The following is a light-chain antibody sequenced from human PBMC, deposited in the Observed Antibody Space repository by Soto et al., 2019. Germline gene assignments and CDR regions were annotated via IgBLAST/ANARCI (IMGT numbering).Light chain of an antibody. V-gene: IGKV3-20*01. CDR3: QQYDNSVWT. CDR1: QSVSTSN. Sequence: IVLTQSPVTLSSSPGERATLSCRASQSVSTSNLAWYEERPGQAPRLLIYGASRRATGIPDRFSGSGSGTDFTLTIRRLEPEDLAVYYCQQYDNSVWTFGQGTKVDIK. J-gene: IGKJ1*01. CDR2: GAS.